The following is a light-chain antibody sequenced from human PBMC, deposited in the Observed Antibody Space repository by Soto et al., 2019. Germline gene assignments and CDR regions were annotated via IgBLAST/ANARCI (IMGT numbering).Light chain of an antibody. CDR2: GAS. CDR3: QHYGSSPPKYT. CDR1: QTVSSSF. Sequence: DIVLTQSPGTLSLSPGERATLSCKASQTVSSSFLAWYQQKPGQAPSLVIYGASTRATDIPDRFSGSGSGRDFTLTISRLEPEDFAVYYCQHYGSSPPKYTFGQGTKLEIK. V-gene: IGKV3-20*01. J-gene: IGKJ2*01.